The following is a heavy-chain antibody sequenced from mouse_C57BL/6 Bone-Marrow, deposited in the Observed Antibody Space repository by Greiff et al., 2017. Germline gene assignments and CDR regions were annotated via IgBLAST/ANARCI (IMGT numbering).Heavy chain of an antibody. D-gene: IGHD2-3*01. Sequence: VQLQQPGAELVRPGSSVKLSCKASGYTFTSYWMHWVKQRPIQGLEWIGNIDPSDSETHYNQKFKDKATLTVDKSSSTAYMQLSSLTSEDSAVYYCSRGRLLDWFAYWGQGTLVTVAA. CDR1: GYTFTSYW. J-gene: IGHJ3*01. V-gene: IGHV1-52*01. CDR2: IDPSDSET. CDR3: SRGRLLDWFAY.